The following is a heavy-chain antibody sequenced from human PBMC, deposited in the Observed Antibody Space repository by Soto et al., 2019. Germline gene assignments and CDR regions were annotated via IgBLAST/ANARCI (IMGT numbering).Heavy chain of an antibody. V-gene: IGHV3-74*01. D-gene: IGHD6-19*01. CDR1: GLTFTNYW. Sequence: EVQLVESGGGLVQPGGSLRLSCAASGLTFTNYWRHWVRQAPGTGPVWVSRINSDGTKTWYADSVKGRLTISRENAKNTLYLQMNSLRAEDTAVYYCATECIGSGCRYFGYWGQGTLVTVSS. CDR2: INSDGTKT. J-gene: IGHJ4*02. CDR3: ATECIGSGCRYFGY.